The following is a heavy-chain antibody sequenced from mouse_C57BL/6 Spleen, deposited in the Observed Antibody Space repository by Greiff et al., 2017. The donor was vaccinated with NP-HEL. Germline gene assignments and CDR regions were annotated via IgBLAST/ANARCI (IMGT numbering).Heavy chain of an antibody. J-gene: IGHJ3*01. CDR2: ILPGSGST. D-gene: IGHD2-1*01. V-gene: IGHV1-9*01. CDR1: GYTFTGYW. CDR3: ASSYGKKGTWFAY. Sequence: QVQLQQSGAELMNPGASVKLSCKATGYTFTGYWIAWVKQRPGHGLEWIGEILPGSGSTNYNEKFKGKATFTAATSSNTAYMQLSSLTTEDAAIDYCASSYGKKGTWFAYWGQGTLVTVSA.